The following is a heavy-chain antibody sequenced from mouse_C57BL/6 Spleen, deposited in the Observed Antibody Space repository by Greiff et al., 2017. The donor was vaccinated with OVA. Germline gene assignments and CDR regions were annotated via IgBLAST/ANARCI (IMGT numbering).Heavy chain of an antibody. CDR2: ISSGSSTI. V-gene: IGHV5-17*01. J-gene: IGHJ1*03. D-gene: IGHD2-1*01. CDR3: ARKSYGNYWYFDV. Sequence: EVHLVESGGGLVKPGGSLKLSCAASGFTFSDYGMHWVRQAPEKGLEWVAYISSGSSTIYYADTVKGRFTISRDNAKNTLFLQMTSLRSEDTAMYYCARKSYGNYWYFDVWGTGTTVTVSS. CDR1: GFTFSDYG.